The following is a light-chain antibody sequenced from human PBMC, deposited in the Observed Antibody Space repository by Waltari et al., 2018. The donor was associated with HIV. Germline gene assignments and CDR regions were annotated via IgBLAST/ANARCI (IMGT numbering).Light chain of an antibody. CDR2: DVT. Sequence: QSALNQPPSASGSPGQSVTISCTGTSSDVGGYDFVSWYQPRAGTGPKLIIYDVTKRPSGVPDRFSGSKSGNTASLTVSGLRAEDEADYYCTSYAGDTNYLVFGTGTKVTVL. CDR3: TSYAGDTNYLV. CDR1: SSDVGGYDF. V-gene: IGLV2-8*01. J-gene: IGLJ1*01.